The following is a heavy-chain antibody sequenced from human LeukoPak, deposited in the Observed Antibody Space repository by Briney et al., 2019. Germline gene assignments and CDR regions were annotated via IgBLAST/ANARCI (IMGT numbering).Heavy chain of an antibody. CDR3: AKVRGSYVFDY. V-gene: IGHV3-23*01. D-gene: IGHD1-26*01. CDR1: GFTVSTYA. J-gene: IGHJ4*02. Sequence: PGGSLRLSSAASGFTVSTYAMSWVPQAPGKGLEGVSALSTTGVGKYYADSVKGRFPIFRDNSKNTLYLQMKSLRAEDTAVYYCAKVRGSYVFDYWGQGTLVTVSS. CDR2: LSTTGVGK.